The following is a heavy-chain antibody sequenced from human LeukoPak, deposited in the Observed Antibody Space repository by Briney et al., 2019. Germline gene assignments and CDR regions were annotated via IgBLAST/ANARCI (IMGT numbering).Heavy chain of an antibody. CDR3: ARIRGYDYVWGSYRSYYFDY. D-gene: IGHD3-16*02. CDR2: IEWDDDK. V-gene: IGHV2-70*01. J-gene: IGHJ4*02. CDR1: GFSLSTRGMC. Sequence: SGPALVKPTQTLTLTCTFSGFSLSTRGMCVSWIRHPPGKALEWLAHIEWDDDKYYSTSLKTRLTISKDTSKNQVVLIMTNMDPVDTATYYCARIRGYDYVWGSYRSYYFDYWGQGTLVTVSS.